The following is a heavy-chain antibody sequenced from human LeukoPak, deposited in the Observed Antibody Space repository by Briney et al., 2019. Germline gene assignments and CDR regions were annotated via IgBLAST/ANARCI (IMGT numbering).Heavy chain of an antibody. D-gene: IGHD3-16*02. CDR3: ARGVGDDYVWGSYRFLNWFDP. CDR2: INHSGST. V-gene: IGHV4-34*01. J-gene: IGHJ5*02. Sequence: MSSETLSLTCAVYGGSFSGYYWSWIRQPPGKGLEWIGEINHSGSTNYNPSLKSRATISVDTSKNQFSLKLSSVTAADTAVYYCARGVGDDYVWGSYRFLNWFDPWGQGTLVTVSS. CDR1: GGSFSGYY.